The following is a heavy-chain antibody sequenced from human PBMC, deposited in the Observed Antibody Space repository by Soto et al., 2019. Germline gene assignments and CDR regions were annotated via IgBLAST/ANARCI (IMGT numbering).Heavy chain of an antibody. CDR3: AKDGSHNFDY. CDR2: MSYDGSNE. V-gene: IGHV3-30*18. Sequence: QVQLVESGGGVVQPGRSLRLSCAASGFTFSHYAMHWVRQAPGKGLEWVALMSYDGSNEYYADSVKGRFTISRDNSKNPRSLQMNSLRAEDTAVYYCAKDGSHNFDYWGQGTLVTVSS. D-gene: IGHD1-26*01. CDR1: GFTFSHYA. J-gene: IGHJ4*02.